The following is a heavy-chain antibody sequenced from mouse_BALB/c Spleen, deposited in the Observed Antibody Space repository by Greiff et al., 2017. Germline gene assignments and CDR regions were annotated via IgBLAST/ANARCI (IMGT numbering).Heavy chain of an antibody. V-gene: IGHV3-2*02. CDR1: GYSITSDYA. CDR3: ARYWDDY. J-gene: IGHJ2*01. Sequence: DVKLQESGPGLVKPSQSLSLTCTVTGYSITSDYAWNWIRQFPGNKLEWMGYISYSGSTSYNPSLKSRISITRDTSKNQFFLQLNSVTTEDTATYYCARYWDDYWGQGTTLTVSS. CDR2: ISYSGST. D-gene: IGHD4-1*01.